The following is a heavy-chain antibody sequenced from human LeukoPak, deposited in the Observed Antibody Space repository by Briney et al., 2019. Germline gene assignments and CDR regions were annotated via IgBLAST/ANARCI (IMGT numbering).Heavy chain of an antibody. J-gene: IGHJ3*02. CDR3: ARDRGSGGYSYGWAFDI. CDR2: LYYSGTT. D-gene: IGHD5-18*01. V-gene: IGHV4-59*12. Sequence: SETLSLTCTVSGGSISSYFWSWIRQPPGKGLEWIGYLYYSGTTDYNPSLKSRVTISVDTSKNQFSLKLSSVTAADTAVYYCARDRGSGGYSYGWAFDIWGQGTVVTVSS. CDR1: GGSISSYF.